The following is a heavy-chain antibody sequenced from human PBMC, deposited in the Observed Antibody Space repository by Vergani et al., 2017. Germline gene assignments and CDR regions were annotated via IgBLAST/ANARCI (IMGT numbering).Heavy chain of an antibody. D-gene: IGHD6-19*01. CDR1: GFTFSSYW. J-gene: IGHJ4*02. CDR2: IKQDGSEK. V-gene: IGHV3-7*01. CDR3: ARDLAIAVAGSDY. Sequence: EVQLVESGGGLVKPGGSLRLSCAASGFTFSSYWMSWVRQAPGKGLEWVANIKQDGSEKYYVDSVKGRFTISRDNAKNSLYLQMNSLRAEDTAVYYCARDLAIAVAGSDYWGQGTLVTVSS.